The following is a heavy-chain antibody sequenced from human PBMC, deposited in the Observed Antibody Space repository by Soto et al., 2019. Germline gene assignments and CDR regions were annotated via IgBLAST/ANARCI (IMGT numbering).Heavy chain of an antibody. CDR3: ASTIMVAFDI. V-gene: IGHV4-59*01. J-gene: IGHJ3*02. CDR2: IYYSGST. CDR1: GGSISSYY. Sequence: PSETLSLTYTVSGGSISSYYWSWIRQPPGKGLEWIGYIYYSGSTNYNPSLKSRVTMSVDTSKNQFSLKLSSVTAADTAVYYCASTIMVAFDIWGQGTMVTVSS. D-gene: IGHD2-8*01.